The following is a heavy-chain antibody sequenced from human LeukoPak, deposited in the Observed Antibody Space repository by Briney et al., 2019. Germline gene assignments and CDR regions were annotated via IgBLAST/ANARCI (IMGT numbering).Heavy chain of an antibody. V-gene: IGHV4-4*07. CDR2: IYTSGST. CDR1: GGSISSYY. D-gene: IGHD4-17*01. CDR3: ATRLDSGPY. Sequence: SETLSLTCTVSGGSISSYYWSWIRQPAGKGLEWIGRIYTSGSTNYNPSLKSRVTISMVESNNQFSLGLTSMTAADTAVYYCATRLDSGPYWGQGALVTVSS. J-gene: IGHJ4*02.